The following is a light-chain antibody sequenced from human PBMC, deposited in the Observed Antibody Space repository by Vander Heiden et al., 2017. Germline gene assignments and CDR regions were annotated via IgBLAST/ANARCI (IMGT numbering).Light chain of an antibody. CDR3: CSYAGSSTFGV. Sequence: QSALTQPASVSGSPGQSITISCTGTSSDAGNYNLVSWYQQHPGKAPKLMIYDVSQRPSGVSHRFSGSKSGNTASLTIARLQAEDEADYYCCSYAGSSTFGVFGGGTKLTGL. CDR1: SSDAGNYNL. CDR2: DVS. V-gene: IGLV2-23*02. J-gene: IGLJ3*02.